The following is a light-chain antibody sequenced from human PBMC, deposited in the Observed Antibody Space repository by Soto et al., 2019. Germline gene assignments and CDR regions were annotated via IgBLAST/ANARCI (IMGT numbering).Light chain of an antibody. V-gene: IGLV2-8*01. CDR2: EVI. CDR3: SSYAGSNTPYV. J-gene: IGLJ1*01. CDR1: SSDVGGYNY. Sequence: QSVLTQPPSASVSPGQSVTISCTGTSSDVGGYNYVSWYQQHPGKAHKLLIYEVIKRPSGVPDRFSASRSGNTASLTVSGLQAEDEADYYCSSYAGSNTPYVFGTGTKVTV.